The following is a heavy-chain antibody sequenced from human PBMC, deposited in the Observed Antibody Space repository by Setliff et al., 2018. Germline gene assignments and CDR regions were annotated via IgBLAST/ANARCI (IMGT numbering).Heavy chain of an antibody. V-gene: IGHV3-33*01. CDR2: IWSDGNTT. Sequence: GGSLRLSCATSGFTFSTHAMHWARQAPGKGLDWVAMIWSDGNTTYYADSVKGRFTASRDNSKNTLYLQMNSLRVEDTAVYYCVTDPPFSGWSFDSWGQGTLVTVSS. D-gene: IGHD6-19*01. CDR3: VTDPPFSGWSFDS. CDR1: GFTFSTHA. J-gene: IGHJ4*02.